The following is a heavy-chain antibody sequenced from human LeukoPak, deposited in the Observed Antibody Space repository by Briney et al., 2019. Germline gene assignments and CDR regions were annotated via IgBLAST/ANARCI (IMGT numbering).Heavy chain of an antibody. CDR3: ARQGGSYQPFDY. J-gene: IGHJ4*02. D-gene: IGHD1-26*01. CDR2: ISPGDSDT. V-gene: IGHV5-51*01. Sequence: GESLKISCKGSGYSFTTHWIGWVRQMRGKVLEWMGIISPGDSDTRYSPSFQGQVTISVDKSISTAYVQWSSLQASDTAMYFCARQGGSYQPFDYWGQGTLVTVSS. CDR1: GYSFTTHW.